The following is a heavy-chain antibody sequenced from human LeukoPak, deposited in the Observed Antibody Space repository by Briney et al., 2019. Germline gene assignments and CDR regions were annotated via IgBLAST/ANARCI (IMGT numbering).Heavy chain of an antibody. CDR1: GGSISSGGYS. D-gene: IGHD4-23*01. V-gene: IGHV4-30-2*01. J-gene: IGHJ5*02. CDR2: IYHSGST. CDR3: ARGPDNRWVRRWFEP. Sequence: MSSQTLSLTCAVSGGSISSGGYSWSWIRQPPGKGLEWIGYIYHSGSTYYNPSLKSPVTISVDRSKNQFSLKLSSVTAADTAVYYCARGPDNRWVRRWFEPWGQGTLVTVSS.